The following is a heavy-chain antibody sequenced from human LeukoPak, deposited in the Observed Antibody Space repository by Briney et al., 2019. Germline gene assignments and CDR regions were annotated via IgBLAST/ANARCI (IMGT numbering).Heavy chain of an antibody. D-gene: IGHD6-13*01. CDR2: IYTSGST. CDR3: ARVPYSSSWYEKFDY. CDR1: GGPISSYY. V-gene: IGHV4-4*07. J-gene: IGHJ4*02. Sequence: SETLSLTCTVSGGPISSYYWSWIRQPAGKGLEWIGRIYTSGSTNYNPSLKSRVTISVDTSKNQFSLKLSSVTAADTAVYYCARVPYSSSWYEKFDYWGQGTLVTVSS.